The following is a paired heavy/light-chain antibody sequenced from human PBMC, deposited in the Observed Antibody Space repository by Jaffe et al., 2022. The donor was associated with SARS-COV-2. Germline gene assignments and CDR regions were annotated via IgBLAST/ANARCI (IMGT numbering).Heavy chain of an antibody. CDR2: ISAGNGHT. J-gene: IGHJ4*02. CDR1: GFTFTNYA. D-gene: IGHD5-12*01. V-gene: IGHV1-3*01. CDR3: TRGLGGYDSLSRNPLPSFNRPFEH. Sequence: QVQLVQSGAEVRRPGASVKVSCWTSGFTFTNYAIHWVRLAPGERLEWMGLISAGNGHTKYSQKFQGRVTFTRDTSASAAYMELSSLRSEDTALYFCTRGLGGYDSLSRNPLPSFNRPFEHWGQGTLVLVSS.
Light chain of an antibody. V-gene: IGKV1-16*01. CDR3: QQYETYPLT. J-gene: IGKJ5*01. CDR1: QGISKS. Sequence: DIQMTQSPSSLSASIGDQVTILCRASQGISKSLAWFQQRPGKAPRSLIYGASRLQDGVPSRFSGSASGTEFTLTIINLQPEDFATYFCQQYETYPLTFGQGTRLDI. CDR2: GAS.